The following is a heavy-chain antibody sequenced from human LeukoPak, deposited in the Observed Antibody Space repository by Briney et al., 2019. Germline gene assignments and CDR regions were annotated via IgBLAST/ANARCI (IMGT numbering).Heavy chain of an antibody. CDR1: GGSISSYY. V-gene: IGHV4-59*01. J-gene: IGHJ4*02. CDR3: ARVSIVEMATTTYFDY. Sequence: PSETLSLTCTVSGGSISSYYWSWIRQPPGKGLEWIGYIYYSGSTNYNPSLKSRVTISVDTSKNQFSLKLSSVTAADTAVYYCARVSIVEMATTTYFDYWGQGTLVTVSS. D-gene: IGHD5-24*01. CDR2: IYYSGST.